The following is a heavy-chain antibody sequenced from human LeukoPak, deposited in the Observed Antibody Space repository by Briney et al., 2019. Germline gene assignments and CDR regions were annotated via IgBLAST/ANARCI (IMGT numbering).Heavy chain of an antibody. D-gene: IGHD3-9*01. CDR2: ISSSSYI. CDR3: AKWGDYDILTGYYVPDY. J-gene: IGHJ4*02. Sequence: PGESLRLSCAASGFTFNMYGMNWVRQAPGKGLEWVSSISSSSYIYYADSVKGRFTISRDNSKNTLYLQVNSLRAEDTAVYYCAKWGDYDILTGYYVPDYWGQGTLVTVSS. V-gene: IGHV3-21*04. CDR1: GFTFNMYG.